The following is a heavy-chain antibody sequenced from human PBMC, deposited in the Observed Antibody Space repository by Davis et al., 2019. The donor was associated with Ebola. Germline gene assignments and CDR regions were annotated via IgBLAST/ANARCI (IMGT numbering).Heavy chain of an antibody. V-gene: IGHV4-39*07. CDR2: ISYSGIT. D-gene: IGHD3-3*01. J-gene: IGHJ6*04. Sequence: GSLRLSCTVSGGSISSSSYYWGWIRQPPGKGLEWIGSISYSGITYYNPSLKSRVTISVDTSKNQFSLKMYSVTAADTAVYYCARRDKRLRFYGMDVWGKGTTVTVSS. CDR3: ARRDKRLRFYGMDV. CDR1: GGSISSSSYY.